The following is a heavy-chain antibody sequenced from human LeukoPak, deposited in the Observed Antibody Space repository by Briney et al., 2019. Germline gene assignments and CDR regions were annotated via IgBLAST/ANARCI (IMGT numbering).Heavy chain of an antibody. V-gene: IGHV3-21*01. CDR1: GFTFSTFS. J-gene: IGHJ4*02. CDR3: AKDGIYYFDY. D-gene: IGHD2-15*01. CDR2: ISSSSSYR. Sequence: GGSLRLSCAASGFTFSTFSMNWVRQAPGKGLEWVSSISSSSSYRYYADSVKGRFTISRDNSKNTLYLQMNSLRAEDTAVYYCAKDGIYYFDYWGQGTLVTVSS.